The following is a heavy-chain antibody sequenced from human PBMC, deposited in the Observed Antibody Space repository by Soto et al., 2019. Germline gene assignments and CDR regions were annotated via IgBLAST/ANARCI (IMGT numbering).Heavy chain of an antibody. CDR1: GGSISSGGYY. J-gene: IGHJ4*02. Sequence: SETLSLTCTVSGGSISSGGYYWSWNRQHPGKGLEWIGYIYYSGSTYYNPSLKSRVTISVDTSKNQFSLKLSSVTAADTAVYYCARAPFSAAGIGRWGQGTLVTVSS. CDR2: IYYSGST. D-gene: IGHD6-13*01. CDR3: ARAPFSAAGIGR. V-gene: IGHV4-31*03.